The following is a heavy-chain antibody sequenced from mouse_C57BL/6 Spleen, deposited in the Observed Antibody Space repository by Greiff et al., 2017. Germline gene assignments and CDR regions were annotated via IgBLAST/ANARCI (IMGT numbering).Heavy chain of an antibody. Sequence: EVKLMESGGGLVKPGGSLKLSCAASGFTFSDYGMHWVRQAPEKGLEWVAYISSGSSTIYYADTVKGRFTISSDNAKNTLFLQMTSLRSEDTAMYYCARAGDYDVNAMDYWGQGTSVTVSS. CDR3: ARAGDYDVNAMDY. CDR2: ISSGSSTI. CDR1: GFTFSDYG. V-gene: IGHV5-17*01. J-gene: IGHJ4*01. D-gene: IGHD2-4*01.